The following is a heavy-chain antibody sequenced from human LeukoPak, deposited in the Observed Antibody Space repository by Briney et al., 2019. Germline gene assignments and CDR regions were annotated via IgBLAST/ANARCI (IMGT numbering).Heavy chain of an antibody. CDR1: GFTFSSYA. J-gene: IGHJ3*02. CDR2: ISGSGGST. CDR3: AKQAGSSGYAFDI. Sequence: GGSLRLSCVASGFTFSSYAMSWVRQAPGKGLEWVSSISGSGGSTYYADSVKGRFTISRGNSKNTLYLQMNTLRAEDTAVYYCAKQAGSSGYAFDIWGQGTMVTVSS. V-gene: IGHV3-23*01. D-gene: IGHD6-19*01.